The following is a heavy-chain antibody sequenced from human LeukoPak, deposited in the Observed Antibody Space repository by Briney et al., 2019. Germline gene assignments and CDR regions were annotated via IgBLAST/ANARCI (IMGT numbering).Heavy chain of an antibody. V-gene: IGHV4-38-2*02. Sequence: SETLSLTCTVSGYSISSGYDWGWIRQPPGKGLEWIGSIYYRRTTYYNPSLKSRVTISVDTSKNQFSLRLSSMTAADTAVYYCAREESEYYYDSSGHYYTPAFDIWGQGSMVTVSS. CDR2: IYYRRTT. CDR1: GYSISSGYD. CDR3: AREESEYYYDSSGHYYTPAFDI. D-gene: IGHD3-22*01. J-gene: IGHJ3*02.